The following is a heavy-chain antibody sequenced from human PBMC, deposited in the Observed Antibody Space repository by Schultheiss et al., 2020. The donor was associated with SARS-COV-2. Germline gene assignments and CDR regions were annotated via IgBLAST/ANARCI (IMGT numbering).Heavy chain of an antibody. CDR3: ARDIPESEQLVPVWFDP. V-gene: IGHV3-7*03. D-gene: IGHD6-6*01. CDR2: IKQDGSEK. Sequence: GGSLRLSCAASGFTFSSYEMNWVRQAPGKGLEWVANIKQDGSEKYYVDSVKGRFTISRDNAKNSLYLQMNSLRAEDTAVYYCARDIPESEQLVPVWFDPWGQGTLVTVSS. CDR1: GFTFSSYE. J-gene: IGHJ5*02.